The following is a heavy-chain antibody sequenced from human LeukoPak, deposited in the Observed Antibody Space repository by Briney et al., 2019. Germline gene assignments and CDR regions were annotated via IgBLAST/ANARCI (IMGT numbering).Heavy chain of an antibody. Sequence: SETLSLTRSVSGGSIRSGGYFWSWIRQLPGRGLEWIGHIEHSGSASYKPSLKSRGTISVDTSKNQFSLKLKSVIAADTAVYYCARNPSPNYYDSSGFPTYFDFWGQGILVTVSS. D-gene: IGHD3-22*01. J-gene: IGHJ4*02. CDR2: IEHSGSA. CDR1: GGSIRSGGYF. V-gene: IGHV4-31*03. CDR3: ARNPSPNYYDSSGFPTYFDF.